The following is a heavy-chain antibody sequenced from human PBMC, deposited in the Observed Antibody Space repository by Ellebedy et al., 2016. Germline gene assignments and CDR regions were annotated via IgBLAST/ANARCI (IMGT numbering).Heavy chain of an antibody. CDR1: GGSFSGYY. D-gene: IGHD4-11*01. CDR3: ARFGGNTVTNDY. V-gene: IGHV4-34*01. CDR2: INHSGST. Sequence: SETLSLXXAVYGGSFSGYYWSWIRQPPGKGLEWIGEINHSGSTNYNPSLKSRVTISVDTSKNQFSLKLSSVTAADTAVYYCARFGGNTVTNDYWGQGTLVTVSS. J-gene: IGHJ4*02.